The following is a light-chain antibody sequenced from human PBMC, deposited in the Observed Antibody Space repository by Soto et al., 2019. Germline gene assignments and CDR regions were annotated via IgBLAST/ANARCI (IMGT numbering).Light chain of an antibody. V-gene: IGKV1-5*01. CDR3: QQYHTSSIT. Sequence: DIRMTQSPSALSASVGDRVTGTCRASQSFSSWLAWYQQKPGKAPKLLIYDASTLESGVPSRFSGSGSGTEFSLTITNLQPDDFATYYCQQYHTSSITFGQGTQLEIK. CDR2: DAS. J-gene: IGKJ5*01. CDR1: QSFSSW.